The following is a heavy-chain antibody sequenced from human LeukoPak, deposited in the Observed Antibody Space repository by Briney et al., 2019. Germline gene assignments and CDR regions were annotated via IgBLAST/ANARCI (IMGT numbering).Heavy chain of an antibody. V-gene: IGHV4-30-4*08. CDR1: GGSISSGDYY. Sequence: KPSQTLSLTCTVSGGSISSGDYYWSWIRQPPGKGLEWIGYIYYSGSTYYNPSLKSRVTISVDTSKNQFSLKLSSVTAADTAVYYCARPGQWLGSFDIWGQGTMVTVSS. J-gene: IGHJ3*02. CDR3: ARPGQWLGSFDI. D-gene: IGHD6-19*01. CDR2: IYYSGST.